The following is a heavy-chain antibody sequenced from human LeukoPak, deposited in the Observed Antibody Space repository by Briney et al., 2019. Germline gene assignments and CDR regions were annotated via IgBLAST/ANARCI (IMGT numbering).Heavy chain of an antibody. Sequence: PGGSLTLSCAAYGLTVSSEYLAWVRQAPGKGLEWISVIYGAGATYYADSVEGRFTISRDTYNNALYLQMNSLRVEDTAVYHCARLRPASRHYFDYWGRGTPVTVSS. CDR3: ARLRPASRHYFDY. CDR2: IYGAGAT. J-gene: IGHJ4*02. D-gene: IGHD6-6*01. V-gene: IGHV3-53*01. CDR1: GLTVSSEY.